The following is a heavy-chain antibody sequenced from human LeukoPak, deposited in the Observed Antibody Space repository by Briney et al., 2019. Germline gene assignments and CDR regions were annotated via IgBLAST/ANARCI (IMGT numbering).Heavy chain of an antibody. CDR2: IIPIFGTA. V-gene: IGHV1-69*13. J-gene: IGHJ4*02. CDR1: GGTFSSYA. CDR3: ARTIHYDSSGYSYYFDY. Sequence: SVTVSCKASGGTFSSYAINWVRQAPGQGLEWMGGIIPIFGTANYAQKFQGRVTITADESTSTAYMELSSLRSEDTAVYYCARTIHYDSSGYSYYFDYWGQGTLVTVSS. D-gene: IGHD3-22*01.